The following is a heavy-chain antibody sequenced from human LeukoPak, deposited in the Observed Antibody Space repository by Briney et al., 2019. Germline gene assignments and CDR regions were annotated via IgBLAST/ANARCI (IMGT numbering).Heavy chain of an antibody. CDR2: IKQDGSEK. J-gene: IGHJ3*02. Sequence: GGSLRPSCVGSGFTFSNFWMNWVRQAPGKGLEWVASIKQDGSEKFYVDSVKGRFTISRDNAKNSLHLQMNSLRVEDTAVYYCARDMIGNYGDYPTAFDIWGQGTMVTVSS. CDR1: GFTFSNFW. D-gene: IGHD4-17*01. V-gene: IGHV3-7*01. CDR3: ARDMIGNYGDYPTAFDI.